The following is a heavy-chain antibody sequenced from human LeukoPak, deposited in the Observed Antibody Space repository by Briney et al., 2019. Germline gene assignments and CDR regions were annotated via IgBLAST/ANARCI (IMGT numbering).Heavy chain of an antibody. V-gene: IGHV3-23*01. CDR2: ISGSADTT. J-gene: IGHJ4*02. CDR3: AKENPHNDY. Sequence: HPGGSLRLSCAASGFTFTSYAMTWFRQAPGKGLEWVSSISGSADTTFYADSVKGRFTISRDNSKNTLYLQMNSLRAEDTALYYCAKENPHNDYWGQGTLVTVSS. CDR1: GFTFTSYA.